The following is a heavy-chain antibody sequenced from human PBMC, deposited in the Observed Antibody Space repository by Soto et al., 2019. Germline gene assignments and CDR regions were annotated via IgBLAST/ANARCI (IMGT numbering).Heavy chain of an antibody. Sequence: QLVESGGGLVKPGGSLRVSCAASRFAFSSYSMHWVRQAPMKGLEWVASINSVASYVYYADSVEGRFTISRDNAKKSVYLQINSLRAEDTAVSYCTRDRSSFMRGRGRGPYGGLDVWGQGTTVLVS. V-gene: IGHV3-21*01. CDR3: TRDRSSFMRGRGRGPYGGLDV. CDR1: RFAFSSYS. CDR2: INSVASYV. D-gene: IGHD3-10*01. J-gene: IGHJ6*02.